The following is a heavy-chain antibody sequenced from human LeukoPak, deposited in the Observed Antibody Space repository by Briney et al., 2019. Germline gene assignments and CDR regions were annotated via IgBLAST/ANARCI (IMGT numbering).Heavy chain of an antibody. J-gene: IGHJ4*02. D-gene: IGHD3-22*01. CDR1: GFTFSDYY. CDR3: ARHYYYDSGTYDY. V-gene: IGHV3-11*01. CDR2: ISSSDSTI. Sequence: SGGSLRLSCAASGFTFSDYYMSWIRQAPGKGLEWVSYISSSDSTIYYADSVKGRLTISRDNAKNSLYLQMSSLRAEDTAVYYCARHYYYDSGTYDYWGQGTLVTVSS.